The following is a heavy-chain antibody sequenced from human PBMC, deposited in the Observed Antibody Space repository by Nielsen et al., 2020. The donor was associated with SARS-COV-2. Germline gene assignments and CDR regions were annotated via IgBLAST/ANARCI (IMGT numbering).Heavy chain of an antibody. J-gene: IGHJ4*02. CDR1: GGAISSYY. D-gene: IGHD3-3*01. CDR2: IYYSGST. CDR3: ARAPRITIFGVVSYFDY. Sequence: SETLSLTCTVSGGAISSYYWRWIRQPPGKGLEWIGYIYYSGSTNYNPSLKSRVTISVDTSKNQFSLKLSSVTAADTAVYYCARAPRITIFGVVSYFDYWGQGTLVTVSS. V-gene: IGHV4-59*01.